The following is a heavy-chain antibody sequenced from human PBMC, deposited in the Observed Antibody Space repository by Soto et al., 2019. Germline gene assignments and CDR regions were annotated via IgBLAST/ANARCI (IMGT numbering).Heavy chain of an antibody. J-gene: IGHJ3*02. Sequence: GGSLKLSCAASGFTFSTYWMHWVRQAPGKGLVWVSRINSEGRSTNYAESVKGRFTISRDNTKNTLYLQMNSLRAEDTSVYYCARVDYGSDAFDIWGQGTMVTVSS. CDR2: INSEGRST. V-gene: IGHV3-74*01. CDR1: GFTFSTYW. CDR3: ARVDYGSDAFDI. D-gene: IGHD4-17*01.